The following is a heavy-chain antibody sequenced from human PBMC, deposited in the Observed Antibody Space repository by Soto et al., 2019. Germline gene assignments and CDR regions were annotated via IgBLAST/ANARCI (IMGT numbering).Heavy chain of an antibody. CDR1: GYTFTSYY. J-gene: IGHJ6*02. V-gene: IGHV1-46*01. Sequence: GASAKVSCKASGYTFTSYYMHWVRQAPGQGLEWMGIINPSGGSTSYAQKFQGRVTMTRDTSTSTVYMELSSLRSEDTAVYYCARDRGERTYYDILTGYYRYYYYGMDVWGQGTTVTVSS. D-gene: IGHD3-9*01. CDR2: INPSGGST. CDR3: ARDRGERTYYDILTGYYRYYYYGMDV.